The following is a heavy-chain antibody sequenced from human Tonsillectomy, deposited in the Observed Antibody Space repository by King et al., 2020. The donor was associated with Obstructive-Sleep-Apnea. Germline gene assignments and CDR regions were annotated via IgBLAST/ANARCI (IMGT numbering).Heavy chain of an antibody. V-gene: IGHV1-18*01. CDR1: GYTFTSYG. J-gene: IGHJ3*02. D-gene: IGHD1-26*01. CDR3: ASPLGVGALGAFDI. CDR2: ISAYNGNT. Sequence: VQLVESGAEVKKPGASVKVSCKASGYTFTSYGISCVRQAPGQGLEWMGWISAYNGNTNYAQKLQGRVTMTTDTSPSTAYMELRSLRSDDTAVYYCASPLGVGALGAFDIWGQGTMVTVSS.